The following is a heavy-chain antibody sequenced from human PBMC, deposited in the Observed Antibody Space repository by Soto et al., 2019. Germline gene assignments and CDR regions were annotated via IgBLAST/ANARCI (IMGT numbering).Heavy chain of an antibody. CDR2: IIPIFGTA. CDR1: GGTFSSYA. V-gene: IGHV1-69*13. Sequence: ASVKVSCKASGGTFSSYAISWVRQAPGQGLEWMGGIIPIFGTANYAQKFQGRVTITADESTSTAYMELSSLRSEDTAVYYCASSDCSGGSCYSARFYYYYYYGMDVWGQGTTVTVSS. CDR3: ASSDCSGGSCYSARFYYYYYYGMDV. D-gene: IGHD2-15*01. J-gene: IGHJ6*02.